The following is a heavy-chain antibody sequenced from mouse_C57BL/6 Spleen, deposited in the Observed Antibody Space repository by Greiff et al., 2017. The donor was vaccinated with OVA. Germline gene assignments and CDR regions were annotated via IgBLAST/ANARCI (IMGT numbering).Heavy chain of an antibody. CDR2: IDPETGGT. D-gene: IGHD3-3*01. J-gene: IGHJ2*01. CDR1: GYTFTDYE. CDR3: TRRGRDY. V-gene: IGHV1-15*01. Sequence: VQLQESGAELVRPGASVTLSCKASGYTFTDYEMHWVKQTPVHGLEWIGAIDPETGGTAYNQKFKGKAILTADKSSSTAYMELRSLTSEDSAVYYCTRRGRDYWGQGTTLTVSS.